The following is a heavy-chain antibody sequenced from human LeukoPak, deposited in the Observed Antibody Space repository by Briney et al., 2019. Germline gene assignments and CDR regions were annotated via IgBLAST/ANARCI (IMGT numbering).Heavy chain of an antibody. Sequence: GGSLRLSCAASGFTFSGSAMHWVRQASGKGREWVGRIRSKANSYATAYAASVKGRFTISRDDSKNTAYLQMNSLKTEDTAVYYCTSLWWPSDYWGQGTLVTVFS. CDR3: TSLWWPSDY. J-gene: IGHJ4*02. V-gene: IGHV3-73*01. CDR2: IRSKANSYAT. D-gene: IGHD4/OR15-4a*01. CDR1: GFTFSGSA.